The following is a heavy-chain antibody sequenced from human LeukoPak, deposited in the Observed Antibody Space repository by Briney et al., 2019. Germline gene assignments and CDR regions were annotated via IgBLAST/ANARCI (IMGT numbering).Heavy chain of an antibody. CDR3: ARGRFGQLRFLEWLSVFDY. CDR1: GGSFSGYY. D-gene: IGHD3-3*01. Sequence: PSETLSLTCAVYGGSFSGYYWSWIRQPPGKGLEWIGEINHSGSTNYNPSLKSRVTISVDTSKNQFSLELSSVTAADTAVYYCARGRFGQLRFLEWLSVFDYWGQGTLVTVSS. CDR2: INHSGST. V-gene: IGHV4-34*01. J-gene: IGHJ4*02.